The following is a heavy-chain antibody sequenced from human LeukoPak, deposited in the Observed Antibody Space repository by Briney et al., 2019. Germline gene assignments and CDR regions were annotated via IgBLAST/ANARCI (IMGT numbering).Heavy chain of an antibody. J-gene: IGHJ5*02. CDR3: ARGNPLGHL. CDR2: INSDGSRT. Sequence: GGALRLSCAASAFTLSSYWMHWVRQAPGKGLVWVSHINSDGSRTDYADSVKGRFTVSRDNAKNTVYLQMNSLRAEDTAVYYCARGNPLGHLWGQGALVTVSS. CDR1: AFTLSSYW. D-gene: IGHD3-16*01. V-gene: IGHV3-74*01.